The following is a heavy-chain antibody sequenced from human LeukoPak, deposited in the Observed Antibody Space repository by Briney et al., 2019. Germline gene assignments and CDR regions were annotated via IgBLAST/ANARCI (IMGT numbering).Heavy chain of an antibody. Sequence: GGSLRLSCAASGFTVGNNYMNWVRQAPGKGLEWVSLIFSHGETSYADSVKGRFTISTDNSNNTLYLQINGLRVEDTAVYYCARDPPAVSINTYAWGQGTLVTVSS. V-gene: IGHV3-66*01. CDR1: GFTVGNNY. J-gene: IGHJ4*02. CDR2: IFSHGET. CDR3: ARDPPAVSINTYA. D-gene: IGHD2-8*01.